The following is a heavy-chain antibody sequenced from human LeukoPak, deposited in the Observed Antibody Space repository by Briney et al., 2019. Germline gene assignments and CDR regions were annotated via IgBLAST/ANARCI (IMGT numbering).Heavy chain of an antibody. CDR1: GFTFHDYA. V-gene: IGHV3-9*01. J-gene: IGHJ4*02. CDR3: AKETYSTKVFDY. CDR2: INWNSGSI. D-gene: IGHD6-13*01. Sequence: GGSLRLSCAASGFTFHDYAMHWVRQAPGKGLEWVSGINWNSGSIGYAGSVKGRFTISRDNAKNSLYLQMNSLRAEDTALYYCAKETYSTKVFDYWGQGTLVTVSS.